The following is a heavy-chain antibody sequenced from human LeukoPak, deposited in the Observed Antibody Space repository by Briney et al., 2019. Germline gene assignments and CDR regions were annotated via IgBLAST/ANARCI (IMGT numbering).Heavy chain of an antibody. D-gene: IGHD3-22*01. V-gene: IGHV7-4-1*02. CDR3: ARDPINYDSNRGAFDI. Sequence: ASVKVSCKASGYTFTSYAMNWVRQAPGQGLEWMGWINTNTGNPTYAQGFTGRFVFSLDTSVSTAYLQISSLKAEDTAVYYCARDPINYDSNRGAFDIWGQGTMVTVSS. J-gene: IGHJ3*02. CDR1: GYTFTSYA. CDR2: INTNTGNP.